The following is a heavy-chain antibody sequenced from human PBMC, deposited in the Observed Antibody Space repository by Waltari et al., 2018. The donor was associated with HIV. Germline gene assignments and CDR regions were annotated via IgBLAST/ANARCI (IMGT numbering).Heavy chain of an antibody. Sequence: QVQLQESGPGLVKPSQTLSLTCTVSGGSISSGSYYWSWIRQPAGKGLEWIGRIYTSGSTNYNPSLKSRVTISVDTSKNQFSLKLSSVTAADTAVYYCARVRNSSGYPFDYWGQGTLVTVSS. J-gene: IGHJ4*02. D-gene: IGHD3-22*01. V-gene: IGHV4-61*02. CDR2: IYTSGST. CDR1: GGSISSGSYY. CDR3: ARVRNSSGYPFDY.